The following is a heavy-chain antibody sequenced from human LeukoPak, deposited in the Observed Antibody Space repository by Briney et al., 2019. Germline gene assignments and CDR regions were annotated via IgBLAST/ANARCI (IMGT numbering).Heavy chain of an antibody. V-gene: IGHV4-39*01. Sequence: SETLSLTCTVSGGSISSSSYYWGWIRQPPGKGLEWIGSIYYSGSTYYNPFLKSRVTISVDTSKNQFPLKLSSVTAADTAVYYCARHGQPMVRGAPYYFDYWGQGTLVTVSS. J-gene: IGHJ4*02. CDR2: IYYSGST. D-gene: IGHD3-10*01. CDR3: ARHGQPMVRGAPYYFDY. CDR1: GGSISSSSYY.